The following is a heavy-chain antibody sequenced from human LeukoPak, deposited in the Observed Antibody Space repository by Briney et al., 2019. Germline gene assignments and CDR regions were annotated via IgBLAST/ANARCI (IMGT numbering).Heavy chain of an antibody. Sequence: GGSLRLSCAASGSTFSSYSMNWVRQAPGKGLEWVSSISSSSSYIYYADSVKGRFTISRDNAKNSLYLQMNSLRAEDTAVYYCARVRGGYDSYIDYFGYWGQGTLVTVSS. CDR2: ISSSSSYI. V-gene: IGHV3-21*01. CDR1: GSTFSSYS. D-gene: IGHD5-12*01. J-gene: IGHJ4*02. CDR3: ARVRGGYDSYIDYFGY.